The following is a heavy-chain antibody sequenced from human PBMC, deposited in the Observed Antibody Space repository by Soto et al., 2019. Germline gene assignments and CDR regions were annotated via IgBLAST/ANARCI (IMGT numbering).Heavy chain of an antibody. D-gene: IGHD1-1*01. Sequence: SETLSLTCAFSGGSISSGGYSWSWIRQPPGKGLEWIGYIYHRSTYYNPSLKSRVTISVDRSKNQFSLKLSSVTAADTAVYYCSRRYGYSFDYWGQGTLVTVSS. V-gene: IGHV4-30-2*01. CDR3: SRRYGYSFDY. CDR2: IYHRST. J-gene: IGHJ4*02. CDR1: GGSISSGGYS.